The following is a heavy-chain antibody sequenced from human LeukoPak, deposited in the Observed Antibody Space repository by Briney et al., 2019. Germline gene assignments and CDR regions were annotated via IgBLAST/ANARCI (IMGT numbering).Heavy chain of an antibody. V-gene: IGHV3-9*01. D-gene: IGHD1-26*01. CDR3: AKDAYSGSYQGSFDY. J-gene: IGHJ4*02. CDR2: ISWNSGSI. Sequence: GRSLRLSCAASGFTFDDYAMHWVRQAPGKGLEWVSGISWNSGSIGYADSVKGRFTISRDNAKNSLYLQMNSLRAEDTALYYCAKDAYSGSYQGSFDYWGQGTLVTVSS. CDR1: GFTFDDYA.